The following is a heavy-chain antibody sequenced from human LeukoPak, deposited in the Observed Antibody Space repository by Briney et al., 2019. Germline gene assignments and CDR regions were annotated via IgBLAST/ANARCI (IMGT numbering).Heavy chain of an antibody. Sequence: SETLSLTCTVSGGPISGGGYYWSWIRQHPGKGLEWIGYIYYSGSTYYNPSLKSRVTISVDTSKNQFSLKLSSVTAADTAVYYCARLSGRIAAAATNYYYYGMDVWGQGTTVTVSS. CDR3: ARLSGRIAAAATNYYYYGMDV. V-gene: IGHV4-31*03. CDR1: GGPISGGGYY. J-gene: IGHJ6*02. CDR2: IYYSGST. D-gene: IGHD6-13*01.